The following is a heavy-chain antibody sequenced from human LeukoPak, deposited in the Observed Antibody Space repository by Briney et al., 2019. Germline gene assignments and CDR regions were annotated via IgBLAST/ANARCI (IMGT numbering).Heavy chain of an antibody. CDR1: GFTFSNYA. Sequence: GGSLRLSCAASGFTFSNYAMHWVRQAPGKGLEWVALISYDGSSKYYADSVKGRFSISRDNSKNTLYLQMNSLKTEDTAVYYCTTAGSYWGQGTLVTVSS. CDR3: TTAGSY. J-gene: IGHJ4*02. CDR2: ISYDGSSK. V-gene: IGHV3-30*04.